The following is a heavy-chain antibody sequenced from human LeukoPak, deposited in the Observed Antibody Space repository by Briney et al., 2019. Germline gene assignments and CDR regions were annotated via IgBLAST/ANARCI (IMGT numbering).Heavy chain of an antibody. CDR3: ARDPIAGAFDI. CDR2: ISSSSSYI. CDR1: GFPFSRYS. Sequence: GLSLRLSCAVSGFPFSRYSMNWVRQPPGKGLEWVSSISSSSSYIYYADSVKGRFTISRDNAKNSLYLQMNSLRAEDTAVYYCARDPIAGAFDIWGQGTMVTVSS. J-gene: IGHJ3*02. D-gene: IGHD2-21*01. V-gene: IGHV3-21*01.